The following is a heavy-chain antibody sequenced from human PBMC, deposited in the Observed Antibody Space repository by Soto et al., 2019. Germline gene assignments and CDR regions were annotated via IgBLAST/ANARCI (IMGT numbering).Heavy chain of an antibody. D-gene: IGHD1-1*01. CDR2: MSHSGGT. Sequence: QVQLQQWGAGLLKPSETLSLTCAVYGGSVSGANYYWSWIRQPPGKGLEWIGEMSHSGGTHFNPSLKSRVTITVDTSTNQFSLKMSSVTAADPALYYCARVERGTATTVVDAFDIWGPGTMVTVPS. V-gene: IGHV4-34*01. J-gene: IGHJ3*02. CDR1: GGSVSGANYY. CDR3: ARVERGTATTVVDAFDI.